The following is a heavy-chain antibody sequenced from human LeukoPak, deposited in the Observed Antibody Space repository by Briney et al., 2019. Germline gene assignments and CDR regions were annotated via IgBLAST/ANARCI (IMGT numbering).Heavy chain of an antibody. D-gene: IGHD3-9*01. CDR3: ARLDPGDV. J-gene: IGHJ6*02. CDR2: INHSGST. V-gene: IGHV4-34*01. CDR1: GGPFSGYY. Sequence: SETLSLTCAVYGGPFSGYYWSWIRQPPGKGLEWIGEINHSGSTNYNPSLKSRVTISVDTSKNQFSLKLSSVTAADTAVYYCARLDPGDVWGQGTTVTVSS.